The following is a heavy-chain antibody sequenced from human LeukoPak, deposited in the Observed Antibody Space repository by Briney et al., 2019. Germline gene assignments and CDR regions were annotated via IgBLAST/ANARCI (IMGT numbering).Heavy chain of an antibody. CDR3: ASKTVAGTYYYYGMDV. J-gene: IGHJ6*02. D-gene: IGHD6-19*01. CDR1: GGTFSSYA. Sequence: SVKVSCKASGGTFSSYAISWVRQAPGQGLEWMGRIIPILGIANYAQKFQGRVTITADKSTSTAYMELSSLRSEDTAVYYCASKTVAGTYYYYGMDVWGQGTRVTVSS. V-gene: IGHV1-69*04. CDR2: IIPILGIA.